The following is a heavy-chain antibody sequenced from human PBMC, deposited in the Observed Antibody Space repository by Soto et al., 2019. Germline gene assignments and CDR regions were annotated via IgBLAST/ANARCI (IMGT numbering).Heavy chain of an antibody. D-gene: IGHD2-15*01. CDR1: GGSISSSNW. Sequence: SETLSLTCAVSGGSISSSNWWSWVRQPPGKGLEWIGEIYHSGSTNYNPSLKSRVTISVDKSKNQFSLKLSSVTAADTAVYYCAGVGSSYWNWFDPWGQGTLVTVSS. J-gene: IGHJ5*02. CDR2: IYHSGST. CDR3: AGVGSSYWNWFDP. V-gene: IGHV4-4*02.